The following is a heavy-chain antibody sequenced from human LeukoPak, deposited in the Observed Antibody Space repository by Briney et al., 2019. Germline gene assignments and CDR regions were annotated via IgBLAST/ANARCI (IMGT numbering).Heavy chain of an antibody. J-gene: IGHJ4*02. Sequence: PGGSLRLSCEASGFTFSMYSMAWVRQAPGKGLEWVSVINDRGGYIQDADSVKGRFTISRDNSQNTLFLQMNSLRDDDTAAYYCVKERDRGIEVADDFDYWGQGTLVTVSS. V-gene: IGHV3-23*01. CDR2: INDRGGYI. CDR1: GFTFSMYS. CDR3: VKERDRGIEVADDFDY. D-gene: IGHD6-19*01.